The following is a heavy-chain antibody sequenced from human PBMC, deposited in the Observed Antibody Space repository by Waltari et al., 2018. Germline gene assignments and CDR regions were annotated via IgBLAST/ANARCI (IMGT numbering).Heavy chain of an antibody. CDR1: GGSISSGSYY. J-gene: IGHJ2*01. D-gene: IGHD2-21*01. CDR2: CYTSGST. V-gene: IGHV4-61*02. Sequence: QVQLQESGPGLVKPSQTLSLTCTVSGGSISSGSYYWRWIRQPAGNGREWIGRCYTSGSTNDNPSLKSRVTISVDTSKNQFSLKLSSVTAADTAVYYCARHCGGDCYSRDAWYFDLWGRGTLVTVSS. CDR3: ARHCGGDCYSRDAWYFDL.